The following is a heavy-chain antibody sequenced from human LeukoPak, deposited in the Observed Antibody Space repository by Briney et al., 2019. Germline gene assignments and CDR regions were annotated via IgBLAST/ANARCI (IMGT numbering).Heavy chain of an antibody. CDR2: ISGGGDTT. D-gene: IGHD3-3*01. J-gene: IGHJ4*02. CDR3: AKGNNGFWSGYPRLSYFDY. Sequence: GGSLRLSCAASGFTFSSYAMSWVRQAPGKGLEWVSDISGGGDTTYYADSVKGRFTISRDNSKNTLYLQINSLRAEDTAVYYCAKGNNGFWSGYPRLSYFDYWGQGTLVTVSS. CDR1: GFTFSSYA. V-gene: IGHV3-23*01.